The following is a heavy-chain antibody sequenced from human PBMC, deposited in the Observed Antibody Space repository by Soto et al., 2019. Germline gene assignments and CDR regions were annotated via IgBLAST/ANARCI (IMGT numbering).Heavy chain of an antibody. J-gene: IGHJ6*02. CDR1: GFTCSGYG. CDR2: IWYDGSNK. CDR3: ARDNYVDHFWSSYPFPMDV. V-gene: IGHV3-33*01. D-gene: IGHD3-3*02. Sequence: GVSLRLSCAAAGFTCSGYGLHCVRQTPLKGLEWVAVIWYDGSNKYYADSVKGRLTISRDNSKNTLYVHVNSLRAEDTDVYDCARDNYVDHFWSSYPFPMDVWGQGPTVTVS.